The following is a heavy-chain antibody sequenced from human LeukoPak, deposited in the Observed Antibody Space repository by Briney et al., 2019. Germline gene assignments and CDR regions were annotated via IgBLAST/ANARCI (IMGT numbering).Heavy chain of an antibody. CDR1: GGSISSGGYY. J-gene: IGHJ4*02. CDR2: IYYSGST. Sequence: SETLSLTCTVSGGSISSGGYYWSWIRQHPGTGLEWIGYIYYSGSTYYNPSLKSRVTMSVDTSKNQFSLKLSSVTAADTAVYYCAGDYRGRGSWGQGTLVTVSS. V-gene: IGHV4-31*03. CDR3: AGDYRGRGS. D-gene: IGHD4-17*01.